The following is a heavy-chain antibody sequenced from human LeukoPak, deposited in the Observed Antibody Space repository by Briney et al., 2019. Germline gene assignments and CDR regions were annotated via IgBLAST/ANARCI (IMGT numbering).Heavy chain of an antibody. CDR1: GGSFSGYY. V-gene: IGHV4-34*01. CDR2: INHSGST. J-gene: IGHJ5*02. CDR3: ARAGYSSGWYPGNWFDP. D-gene: IGHD6-19*01. Sequence: SETLSLTCAVYGGSFSGYYWSWIRQPPGKGLEWIGEINHSGSTNYNPSLKSRVTISVDTSKNQFSLKLSSVTAADTAVYHCARAGYSSGWYPGNWFDPWGQGTLVTVSS.